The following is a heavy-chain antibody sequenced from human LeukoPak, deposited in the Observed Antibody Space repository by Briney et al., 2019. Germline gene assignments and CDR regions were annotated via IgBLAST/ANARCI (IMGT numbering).Heavy chain of an antibody. Sequence: SETLSLTCAVYGGSVSGYYWSWIRQPPGKGLEWIGEINHSGSTNYNPSLKSRVTISVDTSKNQFSLKLSSVTAADTAVYYCARGGPGEFDYWGQGTLVTVSS. CDR1: GGSVSGYY. V-gene: IGHV4-34*01. CDR3: ARGGPGEFDY. CDR2: INHSGST. J-gene: IGHJ4*02. D-gene: IGHD2-2*01.